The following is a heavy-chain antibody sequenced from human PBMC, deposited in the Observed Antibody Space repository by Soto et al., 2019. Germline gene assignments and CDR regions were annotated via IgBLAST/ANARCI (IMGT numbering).Heavy chain of an antibody. CDR2: ISSSGSTI. CDR3: ARERVPDYYDSSVYPHFHY. D-gene: IGHD3-22*01. V-gene: IGHV3-48*03. CDR1: GFTFSSYE. J-gene: IGHJ4*02. Sequence: GSLRLSCAASGFTFSSYEMNWVRQAPGKGLEWVSYISSSGSTIYYADSVKGRFTISRDNAKNSLYLQMNSLRAEDTAVYYCARERVPDYYDSSVYPHFHYCGQGTMVTVYS.